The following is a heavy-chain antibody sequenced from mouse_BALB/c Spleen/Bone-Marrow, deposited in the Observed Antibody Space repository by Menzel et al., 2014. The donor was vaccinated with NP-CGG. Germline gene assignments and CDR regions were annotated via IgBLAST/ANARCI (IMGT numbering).Heavy chain of an antibody. CDR2: FYPGSGSI. J-gene: IGHJ3*01. Sequence: VQLQQSGTELVKPGASVKLSCKASGYTFTEYIIHWVKQRSGQGLEWIGWFYPGSGSIKYNEKFKDKATLTADKSSSKVYMELSRLTSKDSAVYFCTRHEEGYYGGPFAYWGQGTLVTVSA. V-gene: IGHV1-62-2*01. CDR1: GYTFTEYI. D-gene: IGHD1-1*02. CDR3: TRHEEGYYGGPFAY.